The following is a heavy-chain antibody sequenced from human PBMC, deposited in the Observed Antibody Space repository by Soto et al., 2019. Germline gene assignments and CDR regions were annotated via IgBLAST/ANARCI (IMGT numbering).Heavy chain of an antibody. J-gene: IGHJ6*02. V-gene: IGHV4-59*01. CDR3: ARTYYDFWSGYYLRGMDV. Sequence: SETLSLTCTVSGGSISSYYWSWIRQPPGKGLEWIGYIYYSGSTNYNPSLKGRVTISVDTSKNQFSLKLSSVAAADTAVYYCARTYYDFWSGYYLRGMDVWGQGTTVTVSS. D-gene: IGHD3-3*01. CDR1: GGSISSYY. CDR2: IYYSGST.